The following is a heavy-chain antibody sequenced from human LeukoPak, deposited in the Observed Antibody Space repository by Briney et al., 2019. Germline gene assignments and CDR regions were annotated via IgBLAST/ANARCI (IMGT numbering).Heavy chain of an antibody. V-gene: IGHV3-23*01. D-gene: IGHD5-18*01. CDR1: GFTFSTYA. CDR2: ISGSGNST. J-gene: IGHJ4*02. CDR3: AKGEVDTAMVDY. Sequence: PGGSLRLSCAASGFTFSTYAMSWVRQAPGKGLEWVSAISGSGNSTYYGDSVKGRFTISRDNSKNSLYLQMNSLRAEDTAIYYCAKGEVDTAMVDYWGQGTLVTVSS.